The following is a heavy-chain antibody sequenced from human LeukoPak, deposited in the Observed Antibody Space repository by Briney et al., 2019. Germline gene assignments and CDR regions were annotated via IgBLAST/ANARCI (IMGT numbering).Heavy chain of an antibody. CDR2: INQDGSEK. CDR1: GITFSTYW. J-gene: IGHJ3*02. D-gene: IGHD4-17*01. Sequence: GGSRRLSCVASGITFSTYWMGWVRQAPGKGLEWVANINQDGSEKYSVDSVEGRFTISRDNAKNSLYLQMNSLSAEDTALYYCGRYGVSYGLDIWGQGTMVTVSP. V-gene: IGHV3-7*01. CDR3: GRYGVSYGLDI.